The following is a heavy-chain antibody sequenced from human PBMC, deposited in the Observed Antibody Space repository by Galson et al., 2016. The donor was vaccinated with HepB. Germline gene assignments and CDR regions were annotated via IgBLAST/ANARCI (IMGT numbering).Heavy chain of an antibody. V-gene: IGHV3-23*01. CDR3: VRRVGGPRRNWFDP. D-gene: IGHD6-19*01. Sequence: SLRLSCAASGFNFSTYAMGWVRQAPGKGLEWVSSLSGSGDRTHYADSVKGRFIISRDNSVDTLYLRMNNVRGEDTAVYFCVRRVGGPRRNWFDPWGQGTLVTVSS. J-gene: IGHJ5*02. CDR1: GFNFSTYA. CDR2: LSGSGDRT.